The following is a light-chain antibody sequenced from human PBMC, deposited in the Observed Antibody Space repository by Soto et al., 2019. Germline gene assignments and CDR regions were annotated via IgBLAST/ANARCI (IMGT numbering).Light chain of an antibody. CDR1: QGVGSW. CDR3: QQANSIPWT. Sequence: DIQMTQSPSSVSAPVGDRVTITCRASQGVGSWLAWYQQKPGKAPKRLIFAASSLQSGVPTRFSGSGSGTDFTITLSSRHPEDVASYYCQQANSIPWTFGQGTKVEIK. V-gene: IGKV1-12*01. CDR2: AAS. J-gene: IGKJ1*01.